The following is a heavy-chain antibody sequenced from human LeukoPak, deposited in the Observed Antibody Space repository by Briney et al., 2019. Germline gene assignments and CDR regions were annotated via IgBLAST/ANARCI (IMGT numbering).Heavy chain of an antibody. CDR3: TRQVLYSGSYIDY. V-gene: IGHV3-73*01. J-gene: IGHJ4*02. CDR2: IRSKANSYAT. Sequence: GGSLRLSCAASGFTFSGSAMHWVRQASGKGLEWVGRIRSKANSYATAYAASVKGRFTISRDDSKNTAYLQMNSLKTEDTAVYYCTRQVLYSGSYIDYWGQGTLVTVSS. D-gene: IGHD1-26*01. CDR1: GFTFSGSA.